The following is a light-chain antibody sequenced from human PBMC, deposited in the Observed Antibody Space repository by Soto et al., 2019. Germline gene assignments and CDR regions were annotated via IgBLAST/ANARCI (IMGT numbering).Light chain of an antibody. CDR3: LQDYNYPRT. CDR1: QSISSW. Sequence: DIHMTQSPSTLSASVGDIVTITCRASQSISSWLAWYQQKPGKAPKLLIYDASSLESGVPSRFSGSGSGTDFTLTISSLQPEDFATYYCLQDYNYPRTFGQGTKVDIK. CDR2: DAS. V-gene: IGKV1-5*01. J-gene: IGKJ1*01.